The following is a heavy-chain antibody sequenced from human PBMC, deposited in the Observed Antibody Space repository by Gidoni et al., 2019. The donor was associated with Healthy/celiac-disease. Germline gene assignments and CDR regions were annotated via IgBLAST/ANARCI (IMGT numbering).Heavy chain of an antibody. V-gene: IGHV2-5*01. CDR2: IYWNDDK. CDR1: GFSLSASGVG. J-gene: IGHJ4*02. Sequence: QITLKESGPTLVKLTQTLTLTCTFSGFSLSASGVGVGWIRQPPGKALEWLALIYWNDDKRYSPSLKSRLTITKDTSKNQVVLTMTNMDPVDTATYYCTHRPQAWLPFDYWGQGTLVTVSS. CDR3: THRPQAWLPFDY. D-gene: IGHD3-10*01.